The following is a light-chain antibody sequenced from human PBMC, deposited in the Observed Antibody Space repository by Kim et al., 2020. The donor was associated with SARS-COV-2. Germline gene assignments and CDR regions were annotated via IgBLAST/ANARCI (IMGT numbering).Light chain of an antibody. V-gene: IGLV1-44*01. CDR2: SNT. Sequence: GQRVTISCSGSNSNIGSGTVSWYQQFPGTAPKLLIYSNTQRPSRVPDRVSGSKSGTSAPLAISGLQPDDEATYYCSAWDDGVDGWIFGGGTQLTVL. J-gene: IGLJ2*01. CDR3: SAWDDGVDGWI. CDR1: NSNIGSGT.